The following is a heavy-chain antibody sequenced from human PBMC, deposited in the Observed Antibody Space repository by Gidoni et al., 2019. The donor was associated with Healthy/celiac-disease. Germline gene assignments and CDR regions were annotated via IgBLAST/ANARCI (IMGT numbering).Heavy chain of an antibody. Sequence: QVQLVQSGAEVKKPGASVKVSCKASGYTFSSYYMHWVRQAPGQGLEWMGIINPSGGSTSYAQKFQGRVTMTRDTSTSTVYMELSSLRSEDTAVYYCARAGFLGTPGDYWGQGTLVTVSS. CDR2: INPSGGST. V-gene: IGHV1-46*03. J-gene: IGHJ4*02. D-gene: IGHD3-3*01. CDR1: GYTFSSYY. CDR3: ARAGFLGTPGDY.